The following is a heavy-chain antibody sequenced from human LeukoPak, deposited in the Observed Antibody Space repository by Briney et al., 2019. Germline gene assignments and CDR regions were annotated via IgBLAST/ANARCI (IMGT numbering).Heavy chain of an antibody. V-gene: IGHV4-59*01. Sequence: SETLSLTCTVSGGSITSYYWSWIRQPPGQGLEWIGYLYYTGSTNYNPSLKSRVTISVDTSKNQFSLKVSSVTAADTAVYYCARAGYSFGYYFDYWGQGTLVTVSS. J-gene: IGHJ4*02. CDR1: GGSITSYY. CDR2: LYYTGST. CDR3: ARAGYSFGYYFDY. D-gene: IGHD5-18*01.